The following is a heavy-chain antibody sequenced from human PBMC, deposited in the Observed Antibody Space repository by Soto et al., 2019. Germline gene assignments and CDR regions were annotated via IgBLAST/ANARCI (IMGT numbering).Heavy chain of an antibody. J-gene: IGHJ4*02. CDR2: ISAYNGNT. CDR1: GYTFTSYG. D-gene: IGHD2-2*01. CDR3: ARVMSWTPRSTSCYGFDY. Sequence: ASVKVSCKASGYTFTSYGISWVRQAPGQGLEWMGWISAYNGNTNYAQKLQGRVTMTTDTSTGTAYMELRSLRSDDTAVYYCARVMSWTPRSTSCYGFDYWGQGTLVTVSS. V-gene: IGHV1-18*01.